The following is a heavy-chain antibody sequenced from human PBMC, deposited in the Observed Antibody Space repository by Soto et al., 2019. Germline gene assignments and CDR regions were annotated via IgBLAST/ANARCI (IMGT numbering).Heavy chain of an antibody. D-gene: IGHD6-6*01. CDR2: IYYSGST. V-gene: IGHV4-59*01. Sequence: SETLSLTCTASGGSISSYYRSWIRQPPGKGLEWIGYIYYSGSTNYNPSLKSRVTISVDTSKNQFSLKLSSVTAADTAVYYCARDRRIEQLAPWFDPWGQGTLVTVSS. CDR1: GGSISSYY. J-gene: IGHJ5*02. CDR3: ARDRRIEQLAPWFDP.